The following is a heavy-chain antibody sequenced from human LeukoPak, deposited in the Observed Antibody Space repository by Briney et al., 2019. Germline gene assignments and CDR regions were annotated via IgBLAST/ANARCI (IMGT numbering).Heavy chain of an antibody. CDR3: ARREDYGDYPFDY. Sequence: PSGTLSLTCAVSGGSMTISNWWSWVRQPPGKGLEWIGEIYHSGSTNYNPSLKSRVTISVDKSKNQFSLKVRSVTAADTAVYYCARREDYGDYPFDYWGQGTLVTVSS. CDR2: IYHSGST. V-gene: IGHV4-4*02. D-gene: IGHD4-17*01. CDR1: GGSMTISNW. J-gene: IGHJ4*02.